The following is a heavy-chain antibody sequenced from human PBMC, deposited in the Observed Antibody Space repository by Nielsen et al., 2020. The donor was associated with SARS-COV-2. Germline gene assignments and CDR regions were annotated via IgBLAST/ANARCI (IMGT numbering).Heavy chain of an antibody. V-gene: IGHV3-33*01. J-gene: IGHJ3*02. CDR1: GFTFSSYG. D-gene: IGHD5-12*01. CDR2: IWYDGSNK. CDR3: AREYSGYDSSAFDI. Sequence: GGSLRLSCAASGFTFSSYGMHWVRQAPGKGLEWVAVIWYDGSNKYYADSVKGRFTISRDNSKNTLYLQMNSLRAEDTAVYYCAREYSGYDSSAFDIWGQGTMVTVSS.